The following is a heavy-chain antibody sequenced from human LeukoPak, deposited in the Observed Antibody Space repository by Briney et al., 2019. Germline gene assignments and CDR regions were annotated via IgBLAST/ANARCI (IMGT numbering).Heavy chain of an antibody. V-gene: IGHV4-31*03. J-gene: IGHJ3*02. CDR2: ISYTGSP. CDR1: GVFISSGDHN. Sequence: KTWETLSLTFTVSGVFISSGDHNWSWIRQHPGKDLEWIGYISYTGSPDYNPSLRSRLTISLDTSQNQFSLRLNSVTAADTAVYYCARLDYGDYEAFDIWGQGTMVTVSS. D-gene: IGHD4-17*01. CDR3: ARLDYGDYEAFDI.